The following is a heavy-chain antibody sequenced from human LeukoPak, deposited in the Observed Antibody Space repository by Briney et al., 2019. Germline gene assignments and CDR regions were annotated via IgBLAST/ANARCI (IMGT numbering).Heavy chain of an antibody. J-gene: IGHJ4*02. CDR3: ARGAQTYYDKAPVDY. D-gene: IGHD3-22*01. Sequence: SETLSPTCAVYGGSFSGYYWSWIRQPPGKGLEWIGEINHSGSTNYNPSLKSRVTISVDTSKSQFSLKLNSMTAADTAVYYCARGAQTYYDKAPVDYWGQGTLVTVSS. CDR1: GGSFSGYY. CDR2: INHSGST. V-gene: IGHV4-34*01.